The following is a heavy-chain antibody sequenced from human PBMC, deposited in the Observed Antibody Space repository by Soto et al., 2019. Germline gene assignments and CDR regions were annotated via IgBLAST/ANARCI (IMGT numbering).Heavy chain of an antibody. V-gene: IGHV2-70*01. J-gene: IGHJ4*02. CDR3: ARYSYDTSGYDY. CDR2: IDWDDEDDDT. Sequence: SGPTLVNPTQTLTLPCTFSGFSLRSSGIYVSWIRQPPGKALEWLALIDWDDEDDDTYYNTSLKTRLTISKDTSQNQVVLTMANMDPVDTGTYYCARYSYDTSGYDYWGQGILVTVSS. CDR1: GFSLRSSGIY. D-gene: IGHD3-22*01.